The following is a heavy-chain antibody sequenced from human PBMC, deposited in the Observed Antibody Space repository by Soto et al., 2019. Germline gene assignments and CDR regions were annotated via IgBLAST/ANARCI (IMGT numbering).Heavy chain of an antibody. J-gene: IGHJ4*02. CDR1: GGSISSGGYY. Sequence: SETLSLTCTVSGGSISSGGYYWSWIRQHPGKGLEWIGYIYYSGSTYYNQSLKSRVTISVDTSKNKFSLKLNSVTAADTALYYCARVFYYGSGSYYFDYWGQGTLVTSPQ. D-gene: IGHD3-10*01. V-gene: IGHV4-31*03. CDR3: ARVFYYGSGSYYFDY. CDR2: IYYSGST.